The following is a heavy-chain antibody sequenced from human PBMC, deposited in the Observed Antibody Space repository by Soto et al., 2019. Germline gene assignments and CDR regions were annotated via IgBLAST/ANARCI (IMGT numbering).Heavy chain of an antibody. V-gene: IGHV1-46*01. CDR2: IDPSGGST. Sequence: QVQLVQSGAEVKKPGASVKVSCKASGYTFTNYYMHWVRQAPGQGLDGMGIIDPSGGSTSYAHKFQGRVTMTRDKSTSTVYMEVSSLRSEDTAVYYCARSHTWRVGQNWGQGPLVTVSS. CDR3: ARSHTWRVGQN. J-gene: IGHJ4*02. D-gene: IGHD1-20*01. CDR1: GYTFTNYY.